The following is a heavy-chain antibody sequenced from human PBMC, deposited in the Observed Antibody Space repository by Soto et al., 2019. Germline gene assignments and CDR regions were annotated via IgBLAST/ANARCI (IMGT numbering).Heavy chain of an antibody. CDR3: ARDFGLANQAVDGMDV. J-gene: IGHJ6*02. Sequence: ASVKVSCKASGYTFTSYDISWVRQAPGQGLEWMGWISAYNGNTNYAQKLQGRVTMTTDTSTSTAYMELRSLRSDDTAVYYCARDFGLANQAVDGMDVWGQGTTVTVSS. V-gene: IGHV1-18*01. D-gene: IGHD6-19*01. CDR1: GYTFTSYD. CDR2: ISAYNGNT.